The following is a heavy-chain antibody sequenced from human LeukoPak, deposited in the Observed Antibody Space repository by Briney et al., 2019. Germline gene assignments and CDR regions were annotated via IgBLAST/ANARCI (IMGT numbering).Heavy chain of an antibody. J-gene: IGHJ6*02. CDR1: GFTFSSYA. D-gene: IGHD1-26*01. CDR3: ARDKTGSGSSSFYYYYYGMDV. V-gene: IGHV3-30-3*01. Sequence: GGSLRLSCAASGFTFSSYAMHWVRQAPGKGLEWVAVISYDGSNKYYADSVKGRFTISIDNSQNTLYLQMNSLRAEDTAVYYCARDKTGSGSSSFYYYYYGMDVWGQGTTVTVSS. CDR2: ISYDGSNK.